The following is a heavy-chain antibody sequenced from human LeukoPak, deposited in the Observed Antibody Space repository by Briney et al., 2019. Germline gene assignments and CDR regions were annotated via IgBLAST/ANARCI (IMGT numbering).Heavy chain of an antibody. CDR2: IDPNSGGT. D-gene: IGHD1-26*01. CDR3: AREGPIVGATHLVDY. Sequence: ASVTVSYKPSGYTLTYYYVHWVRQAPGQGLAGMGWIDPNSGGTNYAQKFQGRVSMTRDTSISTAYMELSRLRSDDTAVYYCAREGPIVGATHLVDYWGQGTLVTVSS. V-gene: IGHV1-2*02. J-gene: IGHJ4*02. CDR1: GYTLTYYY.